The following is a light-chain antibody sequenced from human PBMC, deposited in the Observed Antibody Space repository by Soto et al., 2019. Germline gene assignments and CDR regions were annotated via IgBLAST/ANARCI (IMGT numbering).Light chain of an antibody. V-gene: IGLV2-18*01. CDR1: STDFVSYNR. J-gene: IGLJ1*01. CDR2: EVS. CDR3: SLYTSENAYV. Sequence: ALTQPASVXASPGQSITISCTGTSTDFVSYNRVSWYQQPPGTAPKLMIYEVSKRPSGVPDRFSGSKSGNTASLTISGLQAADEADYYCSLYTSENAYVFGTGTKVTVL.